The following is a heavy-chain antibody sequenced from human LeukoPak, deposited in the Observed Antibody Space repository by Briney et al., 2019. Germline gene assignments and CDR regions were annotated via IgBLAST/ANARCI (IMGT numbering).Heavy chain of an antibody. CDR1: GFTFTCYA. V-gene: IGHV3-23*01. D-gene: IGHD4-17*01. CDR3: AKGQYGDCVEEFDY. J-gene: IGHJ4*02. CDR2: ISGSGYTT. Sequence: GGSLRLSCAASGFTFTCYAMSWVRQAPGKGLEWVSLISGSGYTTYYGDSVKGRFTISRDNSKNILYLQMNSLRAEDTAIYYCAKGQYGDCVEEFDYWGQGTLVTVSS.